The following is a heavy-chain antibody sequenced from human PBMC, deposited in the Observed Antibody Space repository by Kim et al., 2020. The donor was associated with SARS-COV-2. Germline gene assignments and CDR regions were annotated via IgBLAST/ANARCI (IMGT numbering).Heavy chain of an antibody. V-gene: IGHV3-30*04. CDR3: ARVDYYDSSGYYYNPPDYYGMDV. D-gene: IGHD3-22*01. CDR1: GFTFSSYA. J-gene: IGHJ6*02. CDR2: ISYDGSNK. Sequence: GGSLRLSCAASGFTFSSYAMHWVRQAPGKGLEWVAVISYDGSNKYYADSVKGRFTISRDNSKNTLYLQMNSLRAEDTAVYYCARVDYYDSSGYYYNPPDYYGMDVWGQGTTVTVSS.